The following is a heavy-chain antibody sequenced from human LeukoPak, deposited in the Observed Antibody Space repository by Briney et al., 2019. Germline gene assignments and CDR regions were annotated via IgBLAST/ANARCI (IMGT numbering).Heavy chain of an antibody. CDR3: ASEGRLRSNNYYFDY. Sequence: SVKVSCKASGGTFSSYAISWVRQAPGQGLEWMGRIIPILGIANYAQKFQGRVTITADKSTSTAYMELSSLRSEDTAVYYCASEGRLRSNNYYFDYWGQGTLVTVSS. V-gene: IGHV1-69*04. D-gene: IGHD5-12*01. CDR1: GGTFSSYA. CDR2: IIPILGIA. J-gene: IGHJ4*02.